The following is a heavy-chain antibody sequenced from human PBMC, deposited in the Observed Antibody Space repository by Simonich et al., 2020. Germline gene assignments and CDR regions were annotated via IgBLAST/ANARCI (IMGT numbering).Heavy chain of an antibody. CDR3: ARHGNWGYFDY. Sequence: QVQLQESGPGLVKPSETLSLTCTVSGGSISSYYWSWIRQPPGNGLEWIGYIYYSGSTTSTPPRKSRLPISVDTSKNQFSLKLSSVTAADTAVYYCARHGNWGYFDYCGQGTLVTVSS. CDR2: IYYSGST. D-gene: IGHD7-27*01. V-gene: IGHV4-59*08. CDR1: GGSISSYY. J-gene: IGHJ4*02.